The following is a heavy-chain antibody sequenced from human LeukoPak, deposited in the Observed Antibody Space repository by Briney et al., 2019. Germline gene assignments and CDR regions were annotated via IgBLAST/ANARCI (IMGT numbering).Heavy chain of an antibody. CDR3: ARDRGQLWSKEPGWFDP. D-gene: IGHD5-18*01. J-gene: IGHJ5*02. Sequence: GGSLRLSCAASGFTVSSNYMSWVRQAPGKGLEWVSVIYSGGSTYYADSVKGRFIISRDNSRNTLYLQMNSLRAEDTAVYYYARDRGQLWSKEPGWFDPWGQGTLVTVSS. V-gene: IGHV3-66*01. CDR2: IYSGGST. CDR1: GFTVSSNY.